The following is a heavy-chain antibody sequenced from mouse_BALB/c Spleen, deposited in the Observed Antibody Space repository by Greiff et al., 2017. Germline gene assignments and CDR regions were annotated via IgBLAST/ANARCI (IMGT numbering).Heavy chain of an antibody. CDR1: GYTFTEYT. V-gene: IGHV1-18*01. CDR3: ARGAYYDGSRAWFAY. D-gene: IGHD1-1*01. Sequence: EVQLQQSGPELVKPGASVKISCKTSGYTFTEYTMKWVKQSNGKSLEWIGGINPNNGGTSYNQKFKGKATLTVDKSSSTAYMEVRSLTSEESAVYYGARGAYYDGSRAWFAYWGQGTLVTVSA. J-gene: IGHJ3*01. CDR2: INPNNGGT.